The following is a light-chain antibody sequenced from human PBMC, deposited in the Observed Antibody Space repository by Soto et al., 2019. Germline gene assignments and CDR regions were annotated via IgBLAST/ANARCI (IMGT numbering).Light chain of an antibody. Sequence: DIQMTQSPSSLSASVGDRVTITCRASQSVTTYLNWYRHRPGEAPQLLIYGASRLQSGVPSRFSASGSATDFALTISSLQPEDFATYYCHQSYSNPPTFGQGHDWRL. CDR1: QSVTTY. CDR3: HQSYSNPPT. J-gene: IGKJ5*01. CDR2: GAS. V-gene: IGKV1-39*01.